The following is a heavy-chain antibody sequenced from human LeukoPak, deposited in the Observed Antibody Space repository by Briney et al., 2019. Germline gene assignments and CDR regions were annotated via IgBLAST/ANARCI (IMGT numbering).Heavy chain of an antibody. CDR1: GYTFTSYA. D-gene: IGHD3-3*01. CDR2: IIPIFGTA. CDR3: ARGAPDDFWSGYFSY. Sequence: SVKVSCKASGYTFTSYAISWVRQAPGQGLEWMGGIIPIFGTANYAQKFQGRVTITADESASTAYMELSSLRSEDTAVYYCARGAPDDFWSGYFSYWGQGTLVTVSS. V-gene: IGHV1-69*13. J-gene: IGHJ4*02.